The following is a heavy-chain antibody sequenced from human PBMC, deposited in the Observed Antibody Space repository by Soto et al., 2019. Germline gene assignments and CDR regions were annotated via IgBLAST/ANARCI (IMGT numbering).Heavy chain of an antibody. CDR1: GGSISSSNW. CDR2: IYHSGST. D-gene: IGHD5-12*01. V-gene: IGHV4-4*02. CDR3: ARVNIVATTFDY. J-gene: IGHJ4*02. Sequence: SETLSLTFAVSGGSISSSNWWSWVRQPPGKGLEWIGEIYHSGSTNYNPSLKSRVTISVDKSKNQFSLKLSSVTAADTAVYYCARVNIVATTFDYWGQGTLVTVSS.